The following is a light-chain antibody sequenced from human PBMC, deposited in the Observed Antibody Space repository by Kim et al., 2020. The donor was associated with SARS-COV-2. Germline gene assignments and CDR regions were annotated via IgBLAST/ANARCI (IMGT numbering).Light chain of an antibody. CDR3: SSYSSSTTRVV. CDR2: DVN. CDR1: SSDVGGYNY. V-gene: IGLV2-14*03. Sequence: QSALTQPASVSGSPGQSITISCTGTSSDVGGYNYVSWYQEHPGKAPKLMIYDVNNRPSGVSNRFSGSKSGNTASLTISGLQAEDEADYYCSSYSSSTTRVVFGGGTQLTVL. J-gene: IGLJ2*01.